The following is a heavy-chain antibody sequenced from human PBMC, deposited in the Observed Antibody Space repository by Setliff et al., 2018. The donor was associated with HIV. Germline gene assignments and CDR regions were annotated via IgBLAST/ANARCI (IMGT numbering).Heavy chain of an antibody. CDR2: ISGSGSPI. J-gene: IGHJ4*02. CDR3: ARSRQLVSPYYFDY. V-gene: IGHV3-48*03. Sequence: PGGSLRLSCAASGFTFSSYHMHWVRQAPGKGLEWVSSISGSGSPIYYADSVKGRFTISRDNSKKSLYLQMNSLRAEDTALYYCARSRQLVSPYYFDYWGQGTLVTVSS. D-gene: IGHD6-19*01. CDR1: GFTFSSYH.